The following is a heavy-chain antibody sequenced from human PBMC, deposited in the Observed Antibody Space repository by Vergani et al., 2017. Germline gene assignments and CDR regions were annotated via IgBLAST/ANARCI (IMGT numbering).Heavy chain of an antibody. CDR1: GGSISSGSYY. D-gene: IGHD2-21*02. J-gene: IGHJ2*01. CDR2: IYTSGST. CDR3: ARVCHLVAVTGEGPPLDL. V-gene: IGHV4-61*02. Sequence: QVQLQESGPGLVKPSQTLSLTCTVSGGSISSGSYYWSWIRQPAGKGLEWIGRIYTSGSTNYNPSLKSRVTISVDTSKNQFSLKLSSVTAADTAVYYCARVCHLVAVTGEGPPLDLWGRGTLVTVSS.